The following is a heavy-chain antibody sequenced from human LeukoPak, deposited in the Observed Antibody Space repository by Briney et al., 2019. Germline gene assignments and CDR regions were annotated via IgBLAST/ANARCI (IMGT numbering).Heavy chain of an antibody. CDR3: ARKIGGSSWYYFDY. CDR2: ISAYNGNT. Sequence: GSSVKVSCKASGYTFTSYGISWVRQAPGQGLEWMGWISAYNGNTNYAQKLQGRVTMTTDTSTSTAYMELRSLRSDDTAVYYCARKIGGSSWYYFDYWGQGTLVTVSS. V-gene: IGHV1-18*01. J-gene: IGHJ4*02. D-gene: IGHD6-13*01. CDR1: GYTFTSYG.